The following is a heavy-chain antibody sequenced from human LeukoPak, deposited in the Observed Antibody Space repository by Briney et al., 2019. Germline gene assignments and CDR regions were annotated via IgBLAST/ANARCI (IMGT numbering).Heavy chain of an antibody. Sequence: IPSETLSLTCTVSGGSVSSGSYYWSWIRQPPGKGLEWIGYIYYSGSTYYNPSLKSRVTISVDRSKNQFSLKLSSVTAADTAVYYYASSLGYCTNGVCSPRRYNWFDPWGQGTLVTVSS. CDR1: GGSVSSGSYY. D-gene: IGHD2-8*01. CDR3: ASSLGYCTNGVCSPRRYNWFDP. CDR2: IYYSGST. J-gene: IGHJ5*02. V-gene: IGHV4-61*01.